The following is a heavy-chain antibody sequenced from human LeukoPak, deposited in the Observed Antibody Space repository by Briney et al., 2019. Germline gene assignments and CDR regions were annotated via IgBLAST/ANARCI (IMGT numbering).Heavy chain of an antibody. D-gene: IGHD1-26*01. CDR2: IQYDGSNE. CDR3: ASAGSY. J-gene: IGHJ4*02. CDR1: GFTFSSYG. Sequence: GGSLRLSCAASGFTFSSYGMHWVRQAPGKGLEWVAYIQYDGSNEQYADSVKGRFSISRDSSKNILYLQMNSLRAEDTAAYYCASAGSYWGQGTLVTVSS. V-gene: IGHV3-30*02.